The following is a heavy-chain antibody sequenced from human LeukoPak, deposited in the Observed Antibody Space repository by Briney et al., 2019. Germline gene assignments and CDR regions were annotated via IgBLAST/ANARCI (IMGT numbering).Heavy chain of an antibody. V-gene: IGHV4-61*02. Sequence: SETLSLTCTVSGGSISSGSYYWSWIRQPAGKGLEWIGRIYTSGSTNYNPSLKSRVTISVDTSKNQFSLKPSSVTAADTAVYYCAREGYCSSTSCYEDYWGQGTLVTVSS. J-gene: IGHJ4*02. D-gene: IGHD2-2*01. CDR1: GGSISSGSYY. CDR2: IYTSGST. CDR3: AREGYCSSTSCYEDY.